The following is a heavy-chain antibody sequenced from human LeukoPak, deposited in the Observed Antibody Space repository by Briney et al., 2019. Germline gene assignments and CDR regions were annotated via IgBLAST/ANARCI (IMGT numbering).Heavy chain of an antibody. J-gene: IGHJ4*02. CDR2: IYHSGST. CDR3: ARGGYCSSTSCYVFDS. D-gene: IGHD2-2*01. V-gene: IGHV4-4*02. Sequence: TPSETLSLTCAVSGGSIISSNWWSWVRQPPGKGLEWIGVIYHSGSTKYNPSLKSRVTISVGKSKSQFSLELTSVTAADTALYYCARGGYCSSTSCYVFDSWGQGTLVTVSS. CDR1: GGSIISSNW.